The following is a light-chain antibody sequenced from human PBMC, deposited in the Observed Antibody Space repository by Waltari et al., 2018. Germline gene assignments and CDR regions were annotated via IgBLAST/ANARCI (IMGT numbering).Light chain of an antibody. CDR3: QQRSNWPPMYT. Sequence: EIVLTQSPATLSLSPGERATLSCRASQSVSSYLAWYQQKPGQAPRRLIYDASNRATGIPARFRGSGSGTDFTLTISSLEPEDFAVYYCQQRSNWPPMYTFGQGTKLEIK. CDR1: QSVSSY. V-gene: IGKV3-11*01. J-gene: IGKJ2*01. CDR2: DAS.